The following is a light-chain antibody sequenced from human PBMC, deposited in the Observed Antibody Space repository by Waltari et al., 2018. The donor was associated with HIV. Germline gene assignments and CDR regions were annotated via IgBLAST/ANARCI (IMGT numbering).Light chain of an antibody. CDR2: EVN. CDR1: SSDVGGSDY. Sequence: QSALTQPPSATGSPGQSVTISCTGTSSDVGGSDYVSWYQQHPGKAPTLMIYEVNKRPSGVPDRFSGSKSGNTASLTVSGLQADDEADYYCSSYAGSNVVFGGGTKLTVL. CDR3: SSYAGSNVV. V-gene: IGLV2-8*01. J-gene: IGLJ2*01.